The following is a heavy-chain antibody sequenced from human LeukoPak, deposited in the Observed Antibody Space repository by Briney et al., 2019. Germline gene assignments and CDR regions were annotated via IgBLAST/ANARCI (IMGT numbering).Heavy chain of an antibody. D-gene: IGHD3-22*01. CDR3: ARRRTLGGTYYYDSSGYDTDY. Sequence: GGSLRLSCAASGFTFSDYYQSWIRQAPGKGLEWVSYISSSGSTIYYADSVKGRFTISRDNAKHSLYLQMNSLRAEDTAVYYCARRRTLGGTYYYDSSGYDTDYWGQGTLVTVSS. V-gene: IGHV3-11*04. CDR1: GFTFSDYY. J-gene: IGHJ4*02. CDR2: ISSSGSTI.